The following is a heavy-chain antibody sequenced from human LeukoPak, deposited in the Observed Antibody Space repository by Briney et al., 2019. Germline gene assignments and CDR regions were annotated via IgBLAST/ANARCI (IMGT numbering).Heavy chain of an antibody. J-gene: IGHJ6*02. CDR3: ARALYYYYGMDV. CDR2: IYYSGST. Sequence: SETLSLTCTVSGGSISSYYWSWIRRPPGKGLEWIGYIYYSGSTNYNPSLKSRVTISVDTSKNQFSLKLSSVTAADTAVYYCARALYYYYGMDVWGQGTTVTVSS. CDR1: GGSISSYY. V-gene: IGHV4-59*08.